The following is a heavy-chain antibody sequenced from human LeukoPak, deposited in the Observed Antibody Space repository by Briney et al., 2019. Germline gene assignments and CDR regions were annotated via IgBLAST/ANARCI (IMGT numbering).Heavy chain of an antibody. CDR2: ISGSGGST. D-gene: IGHD6-13*01. J-gene: IGHJ3*02. CDR3: AKVRLAAAGTRASDALDN. V-gene: IGHV3-23*01. Sequence: GGSLRLSCAASGFTFRNYAMSWVRQAPAKGLEWVSTISGSGGSTYYADSVKGRFTISRDNSKNTVYLQMNSLRAEDAAVYYCAKVRLAAAGTRASDALDNWGQGTMVTVSS. CDR1: GFTFRNYA.